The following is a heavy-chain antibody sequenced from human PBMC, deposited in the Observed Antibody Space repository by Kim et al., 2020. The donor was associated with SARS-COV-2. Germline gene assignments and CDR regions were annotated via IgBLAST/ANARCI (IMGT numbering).Heavy chain of an antibody. Sequence: GGSLRLSCAASEFTLSRYSMNWVRQAPGKGLEWVSTISRNSDYIYYADSVEGRFTISRDNAKNSLYLQMNSLRADDTAMYYCARDLSLGRPGGFDYWGQGTLVTVSS. J-gene: IGHJ4*02. V-gene: IGHV3-21*01. CDR3: ARDLSLGRPGGFDY. CDR2: ISRNSDYI. D-gene: IGHD3-10*01. CDR1: EFTLSRYS.